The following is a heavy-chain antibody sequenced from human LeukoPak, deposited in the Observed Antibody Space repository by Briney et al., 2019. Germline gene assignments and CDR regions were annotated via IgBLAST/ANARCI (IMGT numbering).Heavy chain of an antibody. CDR3: ARDFLSCYDSSGYSALDY. D-gene: IGHD3-22*01. J-gene: IGHJ4*02. CDR2: ISSSGSTI. CDR1: GFAFSDYY. Sequence: GGSLRLSCAASGFAFSDYYMSWIRQAPGKGLEWVSYISSSGSTIYYADSVKGRFTISRDNAKNSLYLQMNSLRAEDTAVYYCARDFLSCYDSSGYSALDYWGQGTLVTVSS. V-gene: IGHV3-11*04.